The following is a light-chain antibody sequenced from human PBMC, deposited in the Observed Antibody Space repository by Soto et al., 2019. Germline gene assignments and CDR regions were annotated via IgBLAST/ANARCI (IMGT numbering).Light chain of an antibody. Sequence: AIQMTQSPSSLSASVGDRVTITGRASQGIRNELGWYQQKLGKAPRLLIYAASTLQSVVPSRFSGSGSGTDFTLSISSLQPEDSATYYCLQDNKYPRTFGQGTTVEIK. V-gene: IGKV1-6*01. CDR2: AAS. CDR1: QGIRNE. CDR3: LQDNKYPRT. J-gene: IGKJ1*01.